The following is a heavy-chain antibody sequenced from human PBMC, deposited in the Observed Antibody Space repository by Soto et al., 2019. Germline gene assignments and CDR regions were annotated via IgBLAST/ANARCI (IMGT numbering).Heavy chain of an antibody. Sequence: ASVKVSCKASGYTFTSYDINWVRQATGQGLEWMGWVNPNSGNTGYAQKFQGRVTMTRNTSISTAYMELSSLRSEDTAVYYCARGGLRYFDWLSVPLDYWGKGTLVTVSS. CDR1: GYTFTSYD. CDR2: VNPNSGNT. V-gene: IGHV1-8*01. J-gene: IGHJ4*02. D-gene: IGHD3-9*01. CDR3: ARGGLRYFDWLSVPLDY.